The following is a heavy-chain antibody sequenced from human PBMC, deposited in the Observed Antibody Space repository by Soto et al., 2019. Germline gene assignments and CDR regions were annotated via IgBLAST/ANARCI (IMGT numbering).Heavy chain of an antibody. CDR1: GGTFSSYA. J-gene: IGHJ4*02. CDR2: IIPIFGTA. V-gene: IGHV1-69*01. CDR3: ARGRWLQSRADRGSDY. Sequence: QVQLVQSGAEVKKPGSSVKVSCKASGGTFSSYAISWVRQAPGQGLEWMGGIIPIFGTANYAQKFQGRVTITADESTSTAYMELSSLKSESTAVYYCARGRWLQSRADRGSDYWGQGTLVNVSS. D-gene: IGHD5-12*01.